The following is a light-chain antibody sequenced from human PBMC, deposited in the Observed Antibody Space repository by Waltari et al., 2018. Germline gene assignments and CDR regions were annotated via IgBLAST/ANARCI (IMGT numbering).Light chain of an antibody. CDR2: DTS. V-gene: IGKV3-11*01. Sequence: EIVLTQSPATLSLSPGERATLSCWASQSVRSDIARYQQKPGQAPRPLIYDTSYRAPGIPARFSGSGSGTDFTLTISSLEPEDSAVYYCQQFYNWPPWTFGQGTKVEIK. CDR1: QSVRSD. J-gene: IGKJ1*01. CDR3: QQFYNWPPWT.